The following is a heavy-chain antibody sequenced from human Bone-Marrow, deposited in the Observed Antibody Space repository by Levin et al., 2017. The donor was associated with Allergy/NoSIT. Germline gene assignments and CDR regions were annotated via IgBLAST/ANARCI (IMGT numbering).Heavy chain of an antibody. D-gene: IGHD6-19*01. Sequence: PGGSLRLSCVGSSFSFSRFAMYWVRQAPGKAPGKGLEWVAVITYDGRHENYADSVKGRFTISRDNSKNTLSLQMNSLGPEDTAVYYCAKDMWEYGWRYYYGMDVWGQGTTVTVSS. CDR3: AKDMWEYGWRYYYGMDV. J-gene: IGHJ6*02. CDR2: ITYDGRHE. CDR1: SFSFSRFA. V-gene: IGHV3-30*18.